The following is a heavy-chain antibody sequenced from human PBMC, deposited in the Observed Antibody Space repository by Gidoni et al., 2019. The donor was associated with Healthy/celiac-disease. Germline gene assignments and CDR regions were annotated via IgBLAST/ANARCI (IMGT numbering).Heavy chain of an antibody. D-gene: IGHD3-3*01. V-gene: IGHV4-59*01. Sequence: QVQLQASGPGLVKPSETLSLTCTVSGGSISSYYWSWIRQPPGKGLEWIGYIYYRGSTNYNPSLKSRVTISVDTSKNQFSLKLSSVTAADTAVYYCAREGSIFGVAGNWFDPWGQGTLVTVSS. CDR2: IYYRGST. J-gene: IGHJ5*02. CDR1: GGSISSYY. CDR3: AREGSIFGVAGNWFDP.